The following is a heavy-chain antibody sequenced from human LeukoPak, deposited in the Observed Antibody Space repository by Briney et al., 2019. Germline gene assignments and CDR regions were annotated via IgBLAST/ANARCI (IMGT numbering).Heavy chain of an antibody. D-gene: IGHD3-10*01. CDR3: ARNGEGLWFGELLGIFDY. J-gene: IGHJ4*02. CDR1: GFTFSSYW. CDR2: IKQDGSEK. V-gene: IGHV3-7*01. Sequence: GGSLRLSCAASGFTFSSYWMSWVRQAPGKGLEWVANIKQDGSEKYYVDSVKGRFTISRDNAKNSLYLQMNSLRDEDTAVYYCARNGEGLWFGELLGIFDYWGQGTLVTVSS.